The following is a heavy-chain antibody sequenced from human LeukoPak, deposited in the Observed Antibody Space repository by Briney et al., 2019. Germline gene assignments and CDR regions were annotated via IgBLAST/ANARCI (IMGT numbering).Heavy chain of an antibody. CDR3: ARIMVRGVTHAFDI. Sequence: SGPTLVNPTQILTLTCTFSRFSLSTSAMCVSWIRQPPGKALEWLARIDWDDDKYYSTSLKTRLTISKDTSKNQVVLTMTNMDPVDTATYYCARIMVRGVTHAFDIWGQGTMVTVSS. D-gene: IGHD3-10*01. J-gene: IGHJ3*02. V-gene: IGHV2-70*11. CDR1: RFSLSTSAMC. CDR2: IDWDDDK.